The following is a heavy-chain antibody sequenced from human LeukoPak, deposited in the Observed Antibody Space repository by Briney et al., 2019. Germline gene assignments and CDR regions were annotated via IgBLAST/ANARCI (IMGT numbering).Heavy chain of an antibody. CDR2: IKQDGSEK. CDR1: GITFSMYW. Sequence: PGGSLRLSCAASGITFSMYWMNWVRQAPGKGLEWVANIKQDGSEKYYVDSVKARFTISRDNVKNSLYLQMNSLRAEDTAVYYCANGPHYNILTGFYKVRSHLDYWGQGTLVTVSS. V-gene: IGHV3-7*01. D-gene: IGHD3-9*01. J-gene: IGHJ4*02. CDR3: ANGPHYNILTGFYKVRSHLDY.